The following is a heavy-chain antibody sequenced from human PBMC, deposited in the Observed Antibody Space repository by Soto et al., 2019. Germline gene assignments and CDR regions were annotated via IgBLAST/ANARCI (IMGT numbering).Heavy chain of an antibody. J-gene: IGHJ4*02. V-gene: IGHV4-39*07. CDR3: ARESYSRSTPIDY. CDR1: GGSISSSSYY. D-gene: IGHD6-6*01. CDR2: INHSGST. Sequence: PSETLSLTCTVSGGSISSSSYYWGWIRQPPGKGLEWIGEINHSGSTNYNPSLKSRVTISVDTSKNQFSLKLSSVTAADTAVYYCARESYSRSTPIDYWGKGTLVTVSS.